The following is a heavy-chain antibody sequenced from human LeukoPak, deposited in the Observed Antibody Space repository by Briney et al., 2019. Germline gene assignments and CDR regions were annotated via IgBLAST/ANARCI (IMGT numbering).Heavy chain of an antibody. V-gene: IGHV3-21*01. D-gene: IGHD2-2*01. CDR1: GFTFGSYT. CDR2: ISSVSTYI. Sequence: GGSLRLSCAASGFTFGSYTMNWVRQAPGKGLEWVSSISSVSTYINYADSVKGRFTISRDNAKNSLYLQMNSLRAEDTAVYYCARGSSDGYCSSTSCYFVDYWGQGTLVTVSS. CDR3: ARGSSDGYCSSTSCYFVDY. J-gene: IGHJ4*02.